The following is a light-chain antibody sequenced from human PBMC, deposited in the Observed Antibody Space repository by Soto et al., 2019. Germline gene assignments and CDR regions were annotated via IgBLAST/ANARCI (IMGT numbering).Light chain of an antibody. CDR1: QSLLYNSNNKNY. J-gene: IGKJ5*01. CDR3: MQALQTPLT. V-gene: IGKV2-28*01. CDR2: LGS. Sequence: DIVMTQSPDSLAVSLGERATINCKSSQSLLYNSNNKNYLAWYLQKPGQSPQLLIYLGSNRASGVPDRFSGSGSGTDFSLKISRVEAEDVGVYYCMQALQTPLTFGQGTRLEIK.